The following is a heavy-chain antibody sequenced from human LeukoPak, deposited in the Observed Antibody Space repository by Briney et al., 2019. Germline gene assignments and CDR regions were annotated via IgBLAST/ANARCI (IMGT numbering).Heavy chain of an antibody. V-gene: IGHV3-23*01. CDR1: GFTFSIYA. Sequence: GSLRLSCAASGFTFSIYAMSWVRQAPGKGLEWVSGISGSGGSTYYADSVKGRFTISRDNSKNTLFLQMNSLRAEDTAVYYCATNTYFDYWGQGTLVTVSS. CDR2: ISGSGGST. J-gene: IGHJ4*02. CDR3: ATNTYFDY.